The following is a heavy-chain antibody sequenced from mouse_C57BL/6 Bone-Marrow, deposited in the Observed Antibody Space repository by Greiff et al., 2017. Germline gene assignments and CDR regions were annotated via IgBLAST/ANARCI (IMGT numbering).Heavy chain of an antibody. CDR1: GFSFSSYG. Sequence: EVKLMESGGDLVKPGGSLKLSCAASGFSFSSYGMCWVRQTPDKRLEWVATISSGGSYNNYPDSVKGRFTISRDNTKNTLYLQMSSLKSEDTAMYYCARQLKAYWGQGTLVTVSA. J-gene: IGHJ3*01. CDR2: ISSGGSYN. CDR3: ARQLKAY. D-gene: IGHD1-3*01. V-gene: IGHV5-6*01.